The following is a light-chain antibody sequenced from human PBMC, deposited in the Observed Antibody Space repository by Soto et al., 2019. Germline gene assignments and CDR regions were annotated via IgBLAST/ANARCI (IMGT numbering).Light chain of an antibody. CDR3: QQRSKRIT. CDR2: DIS. CDR1: QSVAGS. Sequence: EFVLTQSPATLSLSPGDRATLSCRASQSVAGSLAWYQQKPGQAPRLLIYDISTRAAAIPARFSGSGSGTDFTLTVSSLEPEDFALYYCQQRSKRITFGQGTRLEI. V-gene: IGKV3-11*01. J-gene: IGKJ5*01.